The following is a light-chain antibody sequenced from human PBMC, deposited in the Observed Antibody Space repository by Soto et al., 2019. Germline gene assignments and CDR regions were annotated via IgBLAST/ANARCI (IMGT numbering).Light chain of an antibody. J-gene: IGKJ1*01. CDR3: QQDIKAPLA. CDR2: GAS. CDR1: QSVCRNY. V-gene: IGKV3-20*01. Sequence: GALTQSPGARATLSCRASQSVCRNYLAWYQQKPGQAPRLLIYGASTRATGIPARFSGSGSGTDFTLTISRVEPEDVAVYYCQQDIKAPLAFGHGTKVDIK.